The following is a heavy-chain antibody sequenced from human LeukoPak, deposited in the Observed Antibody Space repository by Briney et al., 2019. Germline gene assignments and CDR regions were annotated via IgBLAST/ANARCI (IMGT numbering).Heavy chain of an antibody. CDR2: ISGGGYST. CDR3: AKDIGSSAWTGYYYYAMDV. V-gene: IGHV3-43*02. J-gene: IGHJ6*02. Sequence: GGSLRLSCAASGFTFDDCAMHWVRQAPGKGLEWVSLISGGGYSTYYADSVKGRFTISRDNSKNSLYLRMTSLRTEDTALYYCAKDIGSSAWTGYYYYAMDVWGQGTTVTVSS. CDR1: GFTFDDCA. D-gene: IGHD6-19*01.